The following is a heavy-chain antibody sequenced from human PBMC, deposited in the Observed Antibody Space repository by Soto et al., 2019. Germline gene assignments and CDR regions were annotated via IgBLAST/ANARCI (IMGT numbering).Heavy chain of an antibody. J-gene: IGHJ5*02. D-gene: IGHD3-16*02. CDR1: GGSISSSSYY. CDR3: ARRFYDYIWGSYRYTSWFDP. Sequence: QLQLQESGPGLVKPSETLSLTCTVSGGSISSSSYYWGWIRQPPGKGLEWIGSIYYSGSTYYNPSLKSRVTISVDTSKNQFSLKLCSVTAADTAVYYCARRFYDYIWGSYRYTSWFDPWGQGTLVTVSS. CDR2: IYYSGST. V-gene: IGHV4-39*01.